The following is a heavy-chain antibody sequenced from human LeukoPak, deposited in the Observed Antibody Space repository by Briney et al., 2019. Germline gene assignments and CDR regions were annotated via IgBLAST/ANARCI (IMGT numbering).Heavy chain of an antibody. CDR3: ARGGSRGYCSSTSCYPHGMDV. J-gene: IGHJ6*02. D-gene: IGHD2-2*03. CDR1: GGSFSGYY. Sequence: SETLSLTCAVYGGSFSGYYWSWIRQPPGKGLEWIGEINHSGSTNYNPSLKSRVTISVDTSKNQFSLKLSSVTAADTAVYYCARGGSRGYCSSTSCYPHGMDVWGQGTTVTVSS. V-gene: IGHV4-34*01. CDR2: INHSGST.